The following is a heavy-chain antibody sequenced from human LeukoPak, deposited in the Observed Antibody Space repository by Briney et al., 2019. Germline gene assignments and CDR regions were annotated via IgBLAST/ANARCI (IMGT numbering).Heavy chain of an antibody. D-gene: IGHD3-10*01. CDR1: GFTFSSYA. Sequence: GGSLRLSCAASGFTFSSYAMSWVRQAPGKGLEWVSAISGSGGSTYYADSVKGRFTISRDNSKNTLYLQMNSLRAEDTAVYYCAKSGGVLWFGELLPKYYFDYRGQGTLVTVSS. CDR2: ISGSGGST. CDR3: AKSGGVLWFGELLPKYYFDY. V-gene: IGHV3-23*01. J-gene: IGHJ4*02.